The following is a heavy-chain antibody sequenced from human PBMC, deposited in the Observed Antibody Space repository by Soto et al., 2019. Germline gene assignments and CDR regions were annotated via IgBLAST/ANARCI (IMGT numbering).Heavy chain of an antibody. J-gene: IGHJ4*02. CDR3: AKTITLSPSDDSRGRGALIDH. CDR2: ISHEGNSK. V-gene: IGHV3-30*18. D-gene: IGHD6-19*01. Sequence: QVHLVESGGGMVQPGGSLRLSCAASGFTFSVFGMHWVRQAPGKGPEWVAVISHEGNSKHYADSVKGRFTISRDNAKNTLSLLMDSLRPEDTALYYCAKTITLSPSDDSRGRGALIDHWGQGTLVTVSS. CDR1: GFTFSVFG.